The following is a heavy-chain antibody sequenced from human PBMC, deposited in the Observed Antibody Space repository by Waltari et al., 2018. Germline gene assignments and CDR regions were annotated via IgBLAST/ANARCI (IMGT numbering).Heavy chain of an antibody. CDR3: ARCLGDLRSGDDIFQI. CDR2: ISGYNGNS. J-gene: IGHJ3*02. D-gene: IGHD3-16*01. Sequence: VRQAHGQGVKWMGWISGYNGNSKYAQEFQGRVTMTTDTSTSTAYMELTSLRSDDTAVYYCARCLGDLRSGDDIFQIWGQGTMVTVSS. V-gene: IGHV1-18*01.